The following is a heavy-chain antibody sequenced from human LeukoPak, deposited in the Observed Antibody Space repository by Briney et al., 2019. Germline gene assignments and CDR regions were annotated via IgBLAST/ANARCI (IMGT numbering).Heavy chain of an antibody. Sequence: GGSLRLSCAASGFTFSNYAIHWVRQAPGKGLEWVAVISYDGSNKYYADSVKGRFTISRDNSKNTLYLQMNSLRAEDTAVYYCARAGGNFPFDYWGQGTLVTVSS. CDR1: GFTFSNYA. CDR3: ARAGGNFPFDY. V-gene: IGHV3-30-3*01. CDR2: ISYDGSNK. D-gene: IGHD4-23*01. J-gene: IGHJ4*02.